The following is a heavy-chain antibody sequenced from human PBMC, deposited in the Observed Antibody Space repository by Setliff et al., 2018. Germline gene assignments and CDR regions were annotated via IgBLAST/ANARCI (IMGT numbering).Heavy chain of an antibody. D-gene: IGHD6-13*01. CDR1: GGSISSSSYY. V-gene: IGHV4-39*07. J-gene: IGHJ4*02. CDR2: IYYSGST. CDR3: VRSASDWAAAGEFDY. Sequence: SETLSLTCTVSGGSISSSSYYWGWIRQPPGKGLEWIGSIYYSGSTYYNPSLKSRVTISVDTSKNQFSLKLSSVTAADTAIYYCVRSASDWAAAGEFDYWGQGTLVTVSS.